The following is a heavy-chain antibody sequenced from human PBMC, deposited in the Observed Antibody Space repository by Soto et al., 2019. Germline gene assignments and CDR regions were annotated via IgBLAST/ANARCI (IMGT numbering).Heavy chain of an antibody. Sequence: QVQLVQSGAEVKKPGASVKVSCTASGYTFINYYMHWVRQAPGQGLEWMGIINPNGGSTTYAQKFQGRVTLTRDTSTNTVNMELSSLRSEDTAVYYCAREKWLVRRNDPFDIWGQGTMVTVSS. V-gene: IGHV1-46*01. CDR1: GYTFINYY. CDR2: INPNGGST. CDR3: AREKWLVRRNDPFDI. D-gene: IGHD6-19*01. J-gene: IGHJ3*02.